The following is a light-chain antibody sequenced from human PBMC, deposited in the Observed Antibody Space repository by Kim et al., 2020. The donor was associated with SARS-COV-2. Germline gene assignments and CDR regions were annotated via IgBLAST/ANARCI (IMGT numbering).Light chain of an antibody. CDR1: SSNIGAGYD. Sequence: RVNISCTGSSSNIGAGYDVHWYQQLPGTAPNLLIYGNSNRPSGVPDRFSGSKSGTSASLAITGLQAEDEADYYCQSYDSSLSGWVFGGGTQLTVL. CDR3: QSYDSSLSGWV. V-gene: IGLV1-40*01. CDR2: GNS. J-gene: IGLJ3*02.